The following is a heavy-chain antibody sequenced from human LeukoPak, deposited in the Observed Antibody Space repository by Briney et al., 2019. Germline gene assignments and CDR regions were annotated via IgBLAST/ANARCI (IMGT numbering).Heavy chain of an antibody. Sequence: SETLSLTCTVSGGSISSGSYYWSWIRQPAGNGLEWIGRIYSSGSTNYNPSLKSRVTISVDTSKNQFSLKLSSVTAADTAIYYCARGGYYGSGNDFRFDPWGQGTLVTVSS. CDR1: GGSISSGSYY. V-gene: IGHV4-61*02. J-gene: IGHJ5*02. CDR2: IYSSGST. CDR3: ARGGYYGSGNDFRFDP. D-gene: IGHD3-10*01.